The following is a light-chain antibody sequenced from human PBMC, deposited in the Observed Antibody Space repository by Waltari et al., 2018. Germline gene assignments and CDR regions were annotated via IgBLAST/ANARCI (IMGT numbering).Light chain of an antibody. CDR1: QGIRSW. V-gene: IGKV1D-12*01. CDR3: QQANSFPIT. CDR2: DAT. Sequence: DIQMTQYPSSVSASVGDRVTINCRASQGIRSWLTWYQKKPGEAPKVLIHDATSLQSGVPSRFSGSGSGTDFTLTINGLQPEDFATYYCQQANSFPITFGQGTRLDIK. J-gene: IGKJ5*01.